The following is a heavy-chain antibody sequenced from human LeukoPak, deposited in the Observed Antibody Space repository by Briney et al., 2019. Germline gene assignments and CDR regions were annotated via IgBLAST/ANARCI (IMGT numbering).Heavy chain of an antibody. Sequence: GGSLRLSCAASGFTVSSNYMSWVRQAPGKGLEGVSVIYSGGSTYYADSVKGRFTISRDNSKNTLYLQMNSLRAEDTAVYYCARVGGYYDSSGYYYFDYWGQGTLVTVSS. CDR2: IYSGGST. CDR3: ARVGGYYDSSGYYYFDY. D-gene: IGHD3-22*01. J-gene: IGHJ4*02. CDR1: GFTVSSNY. V-gene: IGHV3-53*01.